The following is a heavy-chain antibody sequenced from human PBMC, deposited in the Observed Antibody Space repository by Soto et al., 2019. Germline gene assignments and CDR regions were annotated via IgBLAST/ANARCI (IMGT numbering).Heavy chain of an antibody. J-gene: IGHJ3*01. CDR2: ISTGGEVT. V-gene: IGHV3-23*01. CDR3: TEGGGGSGSDDTSPL. Sequence: EVQLLESGGGLVQPGGSLRISCAASGFTFSNYGMSWVSQAPGKGPEWVSIISTGGEVTHYADSVKGRFAISRDNSRNTLYLQMPSLSAEDTAVYYCTEGGGGSGSDDTSPLWGQGTLVTVSS. D-gene: IGHD6-19*01. CDR1: GFTFSNYG.